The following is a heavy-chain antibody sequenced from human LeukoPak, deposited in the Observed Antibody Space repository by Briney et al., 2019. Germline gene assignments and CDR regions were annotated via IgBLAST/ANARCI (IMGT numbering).Heavy chain of an antibody. CDR1: GFTFSSYS. Sequence: GGSLRLSCAASGFTFSSYSMNWVRQAPGKGLEWVSSISSSSSSYIYYADSVKGRFTISRDNAKNSLYLQMNSLRAEDTAVYYCARGISSGSRVLDYWGQGTLVTVSS. CDR2: ISSSSSSYI. CDR3: ARGISSGSRVLDY. D-gene: IGHD1-26*01. V-gene: IGHV3-21*01. J-gene: IGHJ4*02.